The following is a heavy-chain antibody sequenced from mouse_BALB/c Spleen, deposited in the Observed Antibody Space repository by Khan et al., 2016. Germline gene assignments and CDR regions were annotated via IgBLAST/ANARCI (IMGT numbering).Heavy chain of an antibody. Sequence: EVELVESGGGLVQPGGSRKLSCAASGFTFSSFGMHWVRQAPEKGLEWVAYISSGSSTIYYADTVKGRFTISRDNPKKTLFLQMTSLRSEDSAMXYCLRKGARKSYAMDYWGQGNSVTGSS. J-gene: IGHJ4*01. CDR3: LRKGARKSYAMDY. V-gene: IGHV5-17*02. CDR1: GFTFSSFG. CDR2: ISSGSSTI.